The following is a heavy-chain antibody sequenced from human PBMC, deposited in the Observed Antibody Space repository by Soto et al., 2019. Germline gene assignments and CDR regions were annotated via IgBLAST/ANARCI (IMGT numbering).Heavy chain of an antibody. CDR2: ISSSSSYI. CDR1: GFTFSSYS. D-gene: IGHD6-13*01. Sequence: EVQLVESGGGLVKPGGSLRLSCAASGFTFSSYSMNWVRQAPGKGLEWVSSISSSSSYIYYADSVKGRFTISRDNAKNSLYLQMNSLRAEDTAVYYCARDDGLAAAGNMDVWGQGTTVTVSS. J-gene: IGHJ6*02. CDR3: ARDDGLAAAGNMDV. V-gene: IGHV3-21*01.